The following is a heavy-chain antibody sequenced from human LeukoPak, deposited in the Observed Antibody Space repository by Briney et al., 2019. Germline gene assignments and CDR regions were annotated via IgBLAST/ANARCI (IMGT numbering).Heavy chain of an antibody. CDR1: GFTFSNYT. CDR2: ISSSSSYI. V-gene: IGHV3-21*01. D-gene: IGHD1-26*01. Sequence: GGSLRLSCAASGFTFSNYTMDWVRQAPGKGLEWVSSISSSSSYIYYADSVKGRFTISRDNAKNSLNLQMNSLRAEDTAVYYCARDRWDSAFDIWGQGTMVTVSS. CDR3: ARDRWDSAFDI. J-gene: IGHJ3*02.